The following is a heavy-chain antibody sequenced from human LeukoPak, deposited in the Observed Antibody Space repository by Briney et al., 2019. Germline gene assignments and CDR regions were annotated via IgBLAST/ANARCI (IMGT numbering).Heavy chain of an antibody. CDR1: GFTFSSYA. V-gene: IGHV3-30*04. D-gene: IGHD2-2*01. J-gene: IGHJ4*02. Sequence: GGSLRLSCAASGFTFSSYAMHWVRQAPGKGLEWVAVISYDGSNKYYADSVKGRFTISRDNSKNTLYLQMNSLRAEDTAVYYCARDSLYCSSTSCPIDYWGQGTLVTVSS. CDR2: ISYDGSNK. CDR3: ARDSLYCSSTSCPIDY.